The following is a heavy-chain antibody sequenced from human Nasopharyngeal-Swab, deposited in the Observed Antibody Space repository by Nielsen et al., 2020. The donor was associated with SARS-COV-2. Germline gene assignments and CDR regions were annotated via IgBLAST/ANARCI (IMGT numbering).Heavy chain of an antibody. D-gene: IGHD1-14*01. V-gene: IGHV3-33*01. CDR2: IWHDGAYR. CDR3: ARDRGNSEPIDH. CDR1: GFTFSSFG. Sequence: GESLKISCAASGFTFSSFGMHWVRQAPGKGLEWVAVIWHDGAYRYYADFLKGRFTISRDNSKNTLYLEMNSLTAEDTALYICARDRGNSEPIDHWGQGTLVTVAS. J-gene: IGHJ4*02.